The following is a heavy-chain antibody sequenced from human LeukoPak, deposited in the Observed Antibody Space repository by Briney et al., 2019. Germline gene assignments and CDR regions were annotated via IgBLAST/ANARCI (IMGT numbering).Heavy chain of an antibody. V-gene: IGHV3-30*04. D-gene: IGHD3-9*01. Sequence: GGSLRLSCAASGFTFSCYAMHLVRRARAKGLEGVAVISYDGSNKYYADSVKGRFTISRDNPKNTLYLQMNSLRAQDTAVYYCARDGRGFDWLSYFDYWGQGTLVTVSS. CDR1: GFTFSCYA. CDR3: ARDGRGFDWLSYFDY. J-gene: IGHJ4*02. CDR2: ISYDGSNK.